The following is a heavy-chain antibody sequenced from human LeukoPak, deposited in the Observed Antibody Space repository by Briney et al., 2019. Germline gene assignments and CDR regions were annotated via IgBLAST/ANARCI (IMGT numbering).Heavy chain of an antibody. J-gene: IGHJ4*02. V-gene: IGHV3-74*01. Sequence: PGRSLRLSCAASGFTFSNYWMHWVRQAPGKGLVWVSRLNGDGGTTRYADSVKGRFTISRGNAKNTVYLQMNSLRAEDTAVYYCARDRGALDYWGQGTLVTVSS. CDR1: GFTFSNYW. CDR3: ARDRGALDY. CDR2: LNGDGGTT.